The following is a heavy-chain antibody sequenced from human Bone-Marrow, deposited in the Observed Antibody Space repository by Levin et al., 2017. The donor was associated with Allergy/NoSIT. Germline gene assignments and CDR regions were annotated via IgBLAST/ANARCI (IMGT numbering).Heavy chain of an antibody. D-gene: IGHD5-18*01. CDR3: ASSGYSYGLGYYFDY. Sequence: GGSLRLSCAASGFTFSDYYMSWIRQAPGKGLEWVSYISSSGSTIYYADSVKGRFTISRDNAKNSQYLQMNSLRAEDTAVYYCASSGYSYGLGYYFDYWGQGTLVTVSS. CDR1: GFTFSDYY. J-gene: IGHJ4*02. V-gene: IGHV3-11*01. CDR2: ISSSGSTI.